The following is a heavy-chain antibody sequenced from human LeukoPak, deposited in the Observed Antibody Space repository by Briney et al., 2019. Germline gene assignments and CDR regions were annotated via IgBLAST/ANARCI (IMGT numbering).Heavy chain of an antibody. CDR2: ISAYNGNT. V-gene: IGHV1-18*01. J-gene: IGHJ3*02. CDR1: GYTFSSFG. CDR3: ARAPLRDAFDI. Sequence: ASVKVSCKASGYTFSSFGITWVRQAPGQGLEWMGWISAYNGNTNYAQNLQGRVTLTTDTSTSTAYMELRSLRSDDTAVYFCARAPLRDAFDIWGQGTTVTVSS.